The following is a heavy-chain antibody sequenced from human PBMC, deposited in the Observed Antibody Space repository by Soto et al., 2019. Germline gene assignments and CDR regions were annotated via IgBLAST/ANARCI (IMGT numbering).Heavy chain of an antibody. Sequence: PSETLSVTCSVSGGSITNNDYYWNWIRQSPGKGLEWIGSIDYSGSTYYNPSLKSRVIISADTSKNLFSLKLRSVTAADTALYFCARDGPSYYGMDVWGPGTTVPVSS. CDR2: IDYSGST. V-gene: IGHV4-30-4*01. J-gene: IGHJ6*02. CDR3: ARDGPSYYGMDV. CDR1: GGSITNNDYY.